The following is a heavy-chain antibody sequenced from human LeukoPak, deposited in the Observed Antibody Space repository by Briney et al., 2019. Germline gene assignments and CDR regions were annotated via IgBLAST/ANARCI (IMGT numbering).Heavy chain of an antibody. D-gene: IGHD2-15*01. CDR1: GFTFYDYA. CDR2: INSKGGGI. J-gene: IGHJ4*02. CDR3: ARVDSDCSGGACYTGLFDY. V-gene: IGHV3-20*04. Sequence: GGSLRLSCAASGFTFYDYAMGWVRQAPGRGLGWVSGINSKGGGIGYADSVKGRFTISRDNAKNSLYLQMNSLRAEDMALYYCARVDSDCSGGACYTGLFDYWGQGTLVTVSS.